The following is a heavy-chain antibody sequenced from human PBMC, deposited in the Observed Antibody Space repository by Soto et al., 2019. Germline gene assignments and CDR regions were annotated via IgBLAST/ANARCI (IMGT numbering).Heavy chain of an antibody. D-gene: IGHD1-26*01. CDR2: IGAYDGHT. V-gene: IGHV1-18*01. CDR1: LYTFTSFG. Sequence: QVQLVQSGTEVKKPGASVNVSCKASLYTFTSFGITWVRQAPGRGLEWMGWIGAYDGHTIYAQNLQGRVTMTTDTSTSTAYMELRSLTSDDTVVYYCARTYSGNNFADYWGQGTLVTVSS. CDR3: ARTYSGNNFADY. J-gene: IGHJ4*02.